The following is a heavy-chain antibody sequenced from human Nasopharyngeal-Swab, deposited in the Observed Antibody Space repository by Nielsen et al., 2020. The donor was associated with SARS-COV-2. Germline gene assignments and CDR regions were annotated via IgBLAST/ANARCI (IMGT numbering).Heavy chain of an antibody. Sequence: GESLKISCAASGFTFSTYAMNWVRQAPGKGLEWVAVISYDGPNKHYADSVKGRFTVSRDNSKNTLYLQMNSLRAEDTAVYYCARPRRELRVYYGMDVWGQGTTVTVSS. CDR1: GFTFSTYA. V-gene: IGHV3-30-3*01. CDR3: ARPRRELRVYYGMDV. J-gene: IGHJ6*02. D-gene: IGHD1-7*01. CDR2: ISYDGPNK.